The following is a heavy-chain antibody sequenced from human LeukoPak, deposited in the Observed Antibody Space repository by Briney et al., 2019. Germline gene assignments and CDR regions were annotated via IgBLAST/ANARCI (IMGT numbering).Heavy chain of an antibody. CDR1: GGTFSSSG. CDR3: ARVPRLQIAVAAFDY. V-gene: IGHV1-69*06. CDR2: IIPISGTA. Sequence: SVKVSCKASGGTFSSSGINWVRQAPGQGLEWMGRIIPISGTANYAQKFQGRVMMTADKSTSTAYMELSSLRSEDTAVYYCARVPRLQIAVAAFDYWGQGTLATVSS. D-gene: IGHD6-19*01. J-gene: IGHJ4*02.